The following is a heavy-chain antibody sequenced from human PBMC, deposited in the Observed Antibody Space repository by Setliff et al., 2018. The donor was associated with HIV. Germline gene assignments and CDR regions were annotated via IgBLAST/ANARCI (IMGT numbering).Heavy chain of an antibody. CDR1: GDSISSGSYF. CDR2: IYYTGFA. J-gene: IGHJ4*02. D-gene: IGHD1-1*01. CDR3: TREGRGDPAMATTRIDH. Sequence: PSETLSLTCSVSGDSISSGSYFWGWIRQTPGKGLEWIGNIYYTGFAYYNPSLKSRVTISLDTSKTHFFLNLTSVTDADTAVYFCTREGRGDPAMATTRIDHWGQGKRVTAPQ. V-gene: IGHV4-39*02.